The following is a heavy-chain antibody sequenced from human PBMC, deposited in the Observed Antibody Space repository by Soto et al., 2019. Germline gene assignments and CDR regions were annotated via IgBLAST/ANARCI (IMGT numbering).Heavy chain of an antibody. CDR2: VSFDGSNK. CDR1: GFIFSTHA. V-gene: IGHV3-30-3*01. J-gene: IGHJ4*02. Sequence: QVQLVESGGGVVQPGRSLRLSCAASGFIFSTHAMHWVRQAPGKGLECVAIVSFDGSNKYYADSVKGRFTISRDNSKNTLYLQMSGLTPEDTAFYYCARDQTGITTAGGGRIDHWGQGTLVTVSS. D-gene: IGHD6-13*01. CDR3: ARDQTGITTAGGGRIDH.